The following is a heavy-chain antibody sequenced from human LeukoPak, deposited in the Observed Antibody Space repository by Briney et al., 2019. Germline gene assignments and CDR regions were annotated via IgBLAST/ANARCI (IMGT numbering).Heavy chain of an antibody. J-gene: IGHJ5*02. CDR1: GFTFSSYA. V-gene: IGHV3-23*01. D-gene: IGHD6-19*01. Sequence: PGGSLRLSCAASGFTFSSYAMRWLRQAPGKGLEWVSAISGSGGSTYYADSVKGRFTISRDNSKNTLYLQMNSLRAEDTAVYYCATNSGWYDSNFDPWGQGTLVTVSS. CDR2: ISGSGGST. CDR3: ATNSGWYDSNFDP.